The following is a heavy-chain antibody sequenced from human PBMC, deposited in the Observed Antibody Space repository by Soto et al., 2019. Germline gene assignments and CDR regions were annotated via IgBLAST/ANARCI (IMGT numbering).Heavy chain of an antibody. Sequence: SETLCLTCTVSGGSISSYYWSWIRQPPGKGLEWIGYIYYSGSTNYNPSLKSRVTISVDTSKNQFSLKLSSVTAADTAVYYCARLRFLYYYYMDFWGKGTTVTVSS. CDR1: GGSISSYY. D-gene: IGHD3-3*01. CDR3: ARLRFLYYYYMDF. J-gene: IGHJ6*03. V-gene: IGHV4-59*01. CDR2: IYYSGST.